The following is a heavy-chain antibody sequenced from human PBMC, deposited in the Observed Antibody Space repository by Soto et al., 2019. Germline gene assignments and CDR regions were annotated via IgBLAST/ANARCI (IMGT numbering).Heavy chain of an antibody. J-gene: IGHJ5*02. D-gene: IGHD3-3*01. V-gene: IGHV4-31*03. CDR2: IYYNGDT. CDR1: GGSISAAPYY. CDR3: ARETGYYGGYNWFDP. Sequence: PSETLSLTCTVSGGSISAAPYYWSWIRQLPGRGLEWIGYIYYNGDTYYNPSLERRVTISLDTSKNQFSLELTSVTAADTAVYYCARETGYYGGYNWFDPWGQGTLVTVSS.